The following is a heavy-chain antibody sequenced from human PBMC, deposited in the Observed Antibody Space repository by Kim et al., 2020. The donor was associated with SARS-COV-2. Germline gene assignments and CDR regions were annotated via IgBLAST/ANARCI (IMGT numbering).Heavy chain of an antibody. D-gene: IGHD6-19*01. V-gene: IGHV3-7*01. CDR2: IKQDGSEK. CDR1: GCTFSGYW. Sequence: GGSLRLSCAASGCTFSGYWMSWVRQAPGKGLEWVANIKQDGSEKYYVDSVKGRFTISRDNAKNSLYLQMNSLRAEDTAVYYCARERKSSFDYWGQGTLVTVSS. CDR3: ARERKSSFDY. J-gene: IGHJ4*02.